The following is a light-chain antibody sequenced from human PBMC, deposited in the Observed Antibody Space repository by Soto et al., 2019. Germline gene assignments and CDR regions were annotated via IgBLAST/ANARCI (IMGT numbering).Light chain of an antibody. J-gene: IGKJ1*01. CDR3: QQYDNYSWT. Sequence: DIQLTQSPSTLSASVGDRVTITCRASQSIRYALAWYQQEPGKAPKVLVYDASILASGVPSRFSGSGSGTEFTLTISGLRPDDFVDYYCQQYDNYSWTFGQGTRV. CDR2: DAS. V-gene: IGKV1-5*01. CDR1: QSIRYA.